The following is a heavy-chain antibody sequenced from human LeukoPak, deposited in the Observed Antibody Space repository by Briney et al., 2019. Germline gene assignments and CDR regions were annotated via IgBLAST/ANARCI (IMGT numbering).Heavy chain of an antibody. CDR3: AINPDSSGGGSDWYFDL. V-gene: IGHV1-2*02. CDR2: INPNSGGT. D-gene: IGHD3-22*01. CDR1: GYTFTGYY. J-gene: IGHJ2*01. Sequence: ASVKVSCKASGYTFTGYYMHWVRQAPGQGLEWMGWINPNSGGTNYAQKFQGRVTITRDTSINTAYMELSRLRSDDTAVYYCAINPDSSGGGSDWYFDLWGRGTLVTVSS.